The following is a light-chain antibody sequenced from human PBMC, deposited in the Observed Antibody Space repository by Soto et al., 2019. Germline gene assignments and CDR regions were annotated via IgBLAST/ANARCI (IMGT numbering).Light chain of an antibody. J-gene: IGKJ2*01. Sequence: ELVMTQSPATLSVSPGERATLSCRASQSVTSNLAWYQQKPGRAPRLLIYGASTRATGIPARFSGSGSGTEFTLTISNLQSEDFALYYCQHYFNWPYTVGQGTKVDIK. V-gene: IGKV3-15*01. CDR2: GAS. CDR3: QHYFNWPYT. CDR1: QSVTSN.